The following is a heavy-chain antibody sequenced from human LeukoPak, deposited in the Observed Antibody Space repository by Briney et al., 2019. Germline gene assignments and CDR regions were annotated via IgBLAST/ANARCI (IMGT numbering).Heavy chain of an antibody. J-gene: IGHJ4*02. CDR3: AKDLHYGSADY. CDR1: GFTFSNYW. CDR2: INPDGSNT. D-gene: IGHD3-10*01. Sequence: GGSLRLSCAASGFTFSNYWMHWVRQDPGKGLVWVSYINPDGSNTNYADSVKGRFTISRDNAKNALYLQMNSLRAEDTAVYYCAKDLHYGSADYWGQGTLVTVSS. V-gene: IGHV3-74*01.